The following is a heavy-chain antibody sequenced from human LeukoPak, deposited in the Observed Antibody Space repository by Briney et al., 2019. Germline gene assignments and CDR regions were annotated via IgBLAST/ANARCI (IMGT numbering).Heavy chain of an antibody. Sequence: GGSLRLSCAASGFTFSSYAMSWVRQAPVKGPEWVSAISGRGGSTYYADSVKGRFTISRDNSKNTLYLQMNSLRAEDTAVYYCAKRPYSGYYFDYWGQGTLVTVSS. J-gene: IGHJ4*02. CDR3: AKRPYSGYYFDY. CDR2: ISGRGGST. D-gene: IGHD1-26*01. V-gene: IGHV3-23*01. CDR1: GFTFSSYA.